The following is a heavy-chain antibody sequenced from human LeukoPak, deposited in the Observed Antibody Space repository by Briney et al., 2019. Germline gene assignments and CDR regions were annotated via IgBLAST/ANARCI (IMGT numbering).Heavy chain of an antibody. V-gene: IGHV4-61*02. CDR3: ASGGPTQAGFEAADYYYYMDV. Sequence: PSQTLSLTCTVSGGSISSGSYYWSWIRQPAGKGLEWIGRLYTSGSTNYNPSLTSRVTISVDTAKHQFSLKLSPVTPADTAVYYCASGGPTQAGFEAADYYYYMDVWGKGTTVTVSS. CDR2: LYTSGST. CDR1: GGSISSGSYY. J-gene: IGHJ6*03. D-gene: IGHD3-16*01.